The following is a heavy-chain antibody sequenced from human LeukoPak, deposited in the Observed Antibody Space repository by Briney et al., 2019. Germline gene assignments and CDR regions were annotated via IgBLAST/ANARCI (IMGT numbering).Heavy chain of an antibody. CDR3: ARGSGDGSSSFYYYYYYMDV. J-gene: IGHJ6*03. V-gene: IGHV4-39*07. CDR2: IYYSGST. Sequence: PSETLSLTCTVSGGSISSSSYYWGWIRQPPGKGLEWIGSIYYSGSTYYNPSLKSRVTISVDTSKNQFSLKLSSVTAADTAVYYCARGSGDGSSSFYYYYYYMDVWGKGTTVTVSS. CDR1: GGSISSSSYY. D-gene: IGHD6-6*01.